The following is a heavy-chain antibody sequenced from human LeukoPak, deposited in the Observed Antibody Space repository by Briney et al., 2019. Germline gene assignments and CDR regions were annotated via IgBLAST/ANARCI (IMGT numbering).Heavy chain of an antibody. D-gene: IGHD1-14*01. CDR3: AGPRPTTGDAFDI. CDR2: ISGVNT. CDR1: GFTFSNYA. J-gene: IGHJ3*02. Sequence: GGSLRLSCAASGFTFSNYALTWVRQAPGKGLEWVSSISGVNTHYADSVKGRFTISRDNAKNSLYLQMNSLRAEDTAVYYCAGPRPTTGDAFDIWGQGTMVTVSS. V-gene: IGHV3-23*01.